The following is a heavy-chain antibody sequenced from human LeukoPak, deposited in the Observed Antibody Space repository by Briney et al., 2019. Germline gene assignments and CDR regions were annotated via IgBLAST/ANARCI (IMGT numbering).Heavy chain of an antibody. CDR2: LNAGNGNT. Sequence: GASVTGSCKAYGFTLTSYAMHCMRHAPGQRLGWRGWLNAGNGNTKYSQKFQGRVTITRDTSASTAYMELSSLRSEDTAVYYCAREDTYYYDSSGYYQQAPYFDYWGQGTLVTVSS. D-gene: IGHD3-22*01. CDR3: AREDTYYYDSSGYYQQAPYFDY. J-gene: IGHJ4*02. CDR1: GFTLTSYA. V-gene: IGHV1-3*01.